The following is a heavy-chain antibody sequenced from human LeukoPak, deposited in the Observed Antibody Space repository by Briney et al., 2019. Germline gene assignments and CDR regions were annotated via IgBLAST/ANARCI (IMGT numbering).Heavy chain of an antibody. Sequence: GGSLRLSCAASGFTFSSYGMHWVRQAPGKGLEGVAFIRYDGSNKYYADSVKGRFTISRDNSKNTLYLQMNSLRAEDTAVYYCARDPNPSSSWPDYWGQGTLVTVSS. CDR2: IRYDGSNK. D-gene: IGHD6-13*01. CDR1: GFTFSSYG. V-gene: IGHV3-30*02. CDR3: ARDPNPSSSWPDY. J-gene: IGHJ4*02.